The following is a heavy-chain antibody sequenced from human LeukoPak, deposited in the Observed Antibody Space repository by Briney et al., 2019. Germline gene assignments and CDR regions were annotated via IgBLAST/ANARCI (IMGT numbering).Heavy chain of an antibody. D-gene: IGHD3-10*01. V-gene: IGHV3-20*01. Sequence: PGGSLRLSCEGSGFTFDDYGMSWVRQAPGKGLEWVSGISWNGGSTGYADSVKGRFTISRDNAKNSLYLQMNSLRAEDTAFYQCARDRTMVRGVMGDAFDIWGQGTMVTDSS. CDR2: ISWNGGST. CDR1: GFTFDDYG. CDR3: ARDRTMVRGVMGDAFDI. J-gene: IGHJ3*02.